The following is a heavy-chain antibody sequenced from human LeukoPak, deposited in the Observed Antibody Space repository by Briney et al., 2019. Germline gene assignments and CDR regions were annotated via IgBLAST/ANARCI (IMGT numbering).Heavy chain of an antibody. J-gene: IGHJ4*02. V-gene: IGHV4-39*07. Sequence: SETLSLTCTVSGDSISTSDYYWGWIRQPPGKGLEWIGSIYYTGNTYHNPSLESRVTISVHTSKNQFSLNLTSVTAADTAVYYCARARRQWLVGANIRGDNPPYYYDYWGQGILVTVSS. D-gene: IGHD6-19*01. CDR1: GDSISTSDYY. CDR2: IYYTGNT. CDR3: ARARRQWLVGANIRGDNPPYYYDY.